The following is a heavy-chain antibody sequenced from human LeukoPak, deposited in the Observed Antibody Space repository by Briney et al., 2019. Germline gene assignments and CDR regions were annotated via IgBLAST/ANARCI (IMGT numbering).Heavy chain of an antibody. CDR1: GLTFSNFW. D-gene: IGHD2-15*01. J-gene: IGHJ4*02. CDR3: VGCSGGSCSDFDY. V-gene: IGHV3-7*01. Sequence: GGSLRLSCLASGLTFSNFWMTWLRQAPGKGLEWVANIKQDGSETYYSDSVRGRFTISRDNAKHSMYLQMNSLRAEDTALYYCVGCSGGSCSDFDYWGRGTLVTVSS. CDR2: IKQDGSET.